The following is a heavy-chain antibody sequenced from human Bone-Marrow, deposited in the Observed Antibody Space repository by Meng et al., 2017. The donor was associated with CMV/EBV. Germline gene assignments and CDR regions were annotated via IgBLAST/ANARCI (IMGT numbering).Heavy chain of an antibody. CDR2: IKQDGSEK. CDR1: GFTFSSYW. V-gene: IGHV3-7*01. J-gene: IGHJ4*02. Sequence: GESLKISCAASGFTFSSYWMSWVRQAPGKELEWVANIKQDGSEKYYVDSVKGRFTISRDNAKNSLYLQMNSMRAEDTAVYYCASALRSFAYWGQGTLVTVYS. D-gene: IGHD4-17*01. CDR3: ASALRSFAY.